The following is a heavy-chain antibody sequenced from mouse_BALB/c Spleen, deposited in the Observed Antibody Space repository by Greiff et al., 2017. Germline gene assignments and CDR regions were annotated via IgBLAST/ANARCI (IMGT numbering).Heavy chain of an antibody. CDR1: GFSLTSYG. D-gene: IGHD1-1*01. V-gene: IGHV2-2*02. Sequence: VHLVESGPGLVQPSQSLSITCTVSGFSLTSYGVHWVRQSPGKGLEWLGVIWSGGSTDYNAAFISRLSISQDNSKSQVFFKMNSLQANDTAIYYCARPYGSSYWYFDVWGAGTTVTVAS. J-gene: IGHJ1*01. CDR2: IWSGGST. CDR3: ARPYGSSYWYFDV.